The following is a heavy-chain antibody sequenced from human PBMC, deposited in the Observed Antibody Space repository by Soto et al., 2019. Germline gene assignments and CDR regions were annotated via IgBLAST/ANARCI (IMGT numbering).Heavy chain of an antibody. CDR1: GFTFSSYG. CDR3: AKGTYGDKAFDY. J-gene: IGHJ4*02. Sequence: PGGSLRLSCAASGFTFSSYGMHWVRQAPGKGLEWVAVISYDGSNKYYADSVKGRFTISRDNSKNTLYLQMNSLRAEDTAVYYCAKGTYGDKAFDYWGQGTLVTVSS. V-gene: IGHV3-30*18. D-gene: IGHD4-17*01. CDR2: ISYDGSNK.